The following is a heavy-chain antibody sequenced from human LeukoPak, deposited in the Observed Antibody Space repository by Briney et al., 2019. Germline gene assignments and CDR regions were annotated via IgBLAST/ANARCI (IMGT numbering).Heavy chain of an antibody. V-gene: IGHV3-23*01. Sequence: PGGSLRLSCAASGFTFSSYAMSWVRQAPGKGLEWVSAISGGGGSTYYADSVKGRFTISRDNSKNTLYLQMNSLRAEDTAVYYCAKVRVMEWELRERAFDIWGQGTMVTVSS. CDR2: ISGGGGST. D-gene: IGHD1-26*01. CDR3: AKVRVMEWELRERAFDI. CDR1: GFTFSSYA. J-gene: IGHJ3*02.